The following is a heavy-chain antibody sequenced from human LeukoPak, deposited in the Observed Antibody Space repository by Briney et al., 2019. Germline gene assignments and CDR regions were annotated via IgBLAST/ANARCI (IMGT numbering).Heavy chain of an antibody. D-gene: IGHD3-22*01. V-gene: IGHV4-59*01. CDR2: IYYSGST. Sequence: PSETLSLTCTVSGGSISSYYWSWIRQPPGKGLEWIGYIYYSGSTNYNPSLKSRVTISVDTSKNQFSLKLSSVTAADTAVYYCARAQYYDSSGYPSYFDYWGQGILVTVSS. CDR3: ARAQYYDSSGYPSYFDY. J-gene: IGHJ4*02. CDR1: GGSISSYY.